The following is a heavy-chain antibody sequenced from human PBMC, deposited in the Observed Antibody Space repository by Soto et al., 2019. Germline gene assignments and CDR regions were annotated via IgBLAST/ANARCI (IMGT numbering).Heavy chain of an antibody. J-gene: IGHJ1*01. V-gene: IGHV1-46*01. CDR2: IHPSGDT. Sequence: ASVKVSCKASGYKFTTYFIHWVRQAPGQGLEWMGMIHPSGDTGYGQKFRGRVTMTIDTSTTTAYMELRDLTSEDTAIYFSVRGYCTTTPCSGDFQHWGQGTLVTVSS. CDR3: VRGYCTTTPCSGDFQH. D-gene: IGHD2-8*01. CDR1: GYKFTTYF.